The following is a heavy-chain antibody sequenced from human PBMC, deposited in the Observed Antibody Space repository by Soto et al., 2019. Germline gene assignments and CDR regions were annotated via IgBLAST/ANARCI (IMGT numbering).Heavy chain of an antibody. J-gene: IGHJ3*02. D-gene: IGHD3-9*01. V-gene: IGHV4-59*08. CDR3: ARLTWREYYNLTGYVPDAFDI. CDR2: IYHSGNT. Sequence: SETLSLTCTVSGASISSYYWSWIRQPPGKGLEWIGYIYHSGNTNYNPSLKSRITISVDTSNKQFSLKLSSVTAADTAVYYCARLTWREYYNLTGYVPDAFDIWGQGTMVTGSS. CDR1: GASISSYY.